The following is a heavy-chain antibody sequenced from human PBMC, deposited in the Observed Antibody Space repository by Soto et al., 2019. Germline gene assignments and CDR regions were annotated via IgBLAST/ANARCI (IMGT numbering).Heavy chain of an antibody. CDR1: GFTFSSYG. CDR2: ISYDGSNK. CDR3: AKDVYGSGSAPHYYYYYGMDV. J-gene: IGHJ6*02. Sequence: PGGSLRLSCAASGFTFSSYGMHWVRQAPGKGLEWVAVISYDGSNKYYADSVKGRFTISRDNSKNTLYLQMNSLRAEDTAVYYCAKDVYGSGSAPHYYYYYGMDVWGQGTTVTVSS. D-gene: IGHD3-10*01. V-gene: IGHV3-30*18.